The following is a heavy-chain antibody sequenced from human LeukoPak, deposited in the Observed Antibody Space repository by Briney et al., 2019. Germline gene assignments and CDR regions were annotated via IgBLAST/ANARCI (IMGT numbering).Heavy chain of an antibody. V-gene: IGHV4-59*01. CDR2: IYYSGST. CDR3: ARVQCYDFWSGYDNWFDP. J-gene: IGHJ5*02. Sequence: SETLSLTCTVSGGSISSYYWSWIRQPPGKGLEWIGYIYYSGSTNYNPSLKSRVTISVDTSKNQFSLKLSSVTAADTAVYYCARVQCYDFWSGYDNWFDPWGQGTLVTVSS. D-gene: IGHD3-3*01. CDR1: GGSISSYY.